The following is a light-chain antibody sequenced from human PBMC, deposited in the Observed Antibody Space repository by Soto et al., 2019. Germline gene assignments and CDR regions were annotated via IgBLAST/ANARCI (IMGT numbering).Light chain of an antibody. CDR1: QSVSSSY. CDR2: GAS. CDR3: QQYDSSPLT. J-gene: IGKJ4*01. V-gene: IGKV3-20*01. Sequence: EIVLTQSPGTLSLSPGERATLSCRASQSVSSSYLAWYQQKPGQAPRLLIYGASSRATGIPDRFSGSGSGPDFTLTISRLEPEDFAMYYCQQYDSSPLTFGGGTKVEIK.